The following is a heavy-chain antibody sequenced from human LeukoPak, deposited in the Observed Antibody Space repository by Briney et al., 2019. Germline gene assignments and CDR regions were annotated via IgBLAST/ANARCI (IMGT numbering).Heavy chain of an antibody. CDR2: INHSGGT. J-gene: IGHJ4*02. CDR1: GGSFSGYY. V-gene: IGHV4-34*10. Sequence: SETLSLTCAVYGGSFSGYYWSWIRQPPGKGLEWVGEINHSGGTNYSPSLKSRITMSVHTSKNQFSLKLSSVTAADTAVYYCARVDYSSGWYYFDYWGQGTLVTVSS. CDR3: ARVDYSSGWYYFDY. D-gene: IGHD6-19*01.